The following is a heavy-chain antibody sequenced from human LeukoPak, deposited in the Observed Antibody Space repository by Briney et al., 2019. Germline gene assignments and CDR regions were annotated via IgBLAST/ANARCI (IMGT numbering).Heavy chain of an antibody. V-gene: IGHV4-4*02. J-gene: IGHJ5*02. Sequence: SETLSLTCTVSGGSISSSNWWSWVRQPPGKGLEWIGEIYHSGSANYNPSLKSRVTISVDKSKNQFSLKLSSVTAADTAMYYCARVPNWKWFDPWGQGTLVTVSS. CDR3: ARVPNWKWFDP. CDR2: IYHSGSA. D-gene: IGHD1-1*01. CDR1: GGSISSSNW.